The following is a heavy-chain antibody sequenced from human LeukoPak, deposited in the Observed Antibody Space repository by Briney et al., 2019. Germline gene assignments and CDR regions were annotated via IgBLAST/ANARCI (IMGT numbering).Heavy chain of an antibody. Sequence: GGSLRLSCAASGFTFSSYAMSWVRQAPGKGLEWVSAISSSGGSTYYADSVKGRFTISRDNSKNTLYLQMNSLRAEDTAVYYCAKDQVLWFGELCYWGQGTLVTVSS. V-gene: IGHV3-23*01. CDR2: ISSSGGST. CDR1: GFTFSSYA. CDR3: AKDQVLWFGELCY. J-gene: IGHJ4*02. D-gene: IGHD3-10*01.